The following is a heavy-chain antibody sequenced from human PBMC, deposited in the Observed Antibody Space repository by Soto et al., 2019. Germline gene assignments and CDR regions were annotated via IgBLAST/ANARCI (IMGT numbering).Heavy chain of an antibody. V-gene: IGHV3-23*01. CDR3: AKGYFDWPYHYFDY. CDR1: GFTFSSYA. CDR2: IRGSGGST. Sequence: GGSLRLSCAASGFTFSSYAMSWVRQAPGKGLEWVSAIRGSGGSTYYADSVKGRFTISRDNSKNTLHLQMNSLRAEDTAVYYCAKGYFDWPYHYFDYWGQGTLVTVSS. J-gene: IGHJ4*02. D-gene: IGHD3-9*01.